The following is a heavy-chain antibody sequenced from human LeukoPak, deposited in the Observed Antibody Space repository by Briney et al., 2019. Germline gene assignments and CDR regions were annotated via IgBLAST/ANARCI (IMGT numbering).Heavy chain of an antibody. V-gene: IGHV4-59*12. Sequence: SETLSLTCTVSGGSISSYYWSWIRQPPGKGLEWIGYIYHSGSTYYNPSLKSRVTISVDRSKNQFSLKLSSVTAADTAVYYCARVPNRYYYDSSGYGMDVWGQGTTVTVSS. D-gene: IGHD3-22*01. CDR1: GGSISSYY. CDR2: IYHSGST. J-gene: IGHJ6*02. CDR3: ARVPNRYYYDSSGYGMDV.